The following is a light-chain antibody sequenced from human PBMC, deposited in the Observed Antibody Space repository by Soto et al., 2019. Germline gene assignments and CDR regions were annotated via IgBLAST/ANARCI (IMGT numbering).Light chain of an antibody. CDR1: QSVSSN. Sequence: EIVMTQSPATLSVSPGERATLSCRASQSVSSNLAWYQQKPGQAPTLLIYGASSRATGIPDRFSGSGSGTDFTLTISRLEPEDFAVYYCQQYNDWPITLGQGTRLEIK. CDR2: GAS. J-gene: IGKJ5*01. V-gene: IGKV3D-15*01. CDR3: QQYNDWPIT.